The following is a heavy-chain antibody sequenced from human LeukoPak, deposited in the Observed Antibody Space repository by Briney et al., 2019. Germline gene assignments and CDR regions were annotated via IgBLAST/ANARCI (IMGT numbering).Heavy chain of an antibody. CDR1: GFTFSSYG. J-gene: IGHJ6*03. D-gene: IGHD1-7*01. Sequence: GGSLRLSCAASGFTFSSYGMHWVRQAPGKGLEWVAVIYSGGSTYYADSVKGRFTISRDNSKNTLYLQMNSLRAEDTAVYYCARVIGGWNSYYYYYMDVWGKGTTVTVSS. CDR3: ARVIGGWNSYYYYYMDV. CDR2: IYSGGST. V-gene: IGHV3-53*01.